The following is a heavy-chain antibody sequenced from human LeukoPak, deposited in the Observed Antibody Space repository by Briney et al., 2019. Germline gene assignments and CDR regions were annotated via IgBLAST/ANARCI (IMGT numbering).Heavy chain of an antibody. CDR3: AIDGGYCSGGSCYAHYYYYGMDV. J-gene: IGHJ6*02. CDR1: GFTFSDYY. CDR2: ISSSGSII. D-gene: IGHD2-15*01. V-gene: IGHV3-11*01. Sequence: GGTLRFSCAASGFTFSDYYMSWLRQAPGKGLEWVSYISSSGSIIYYADYVKGRFTISRDNAKNSLYLQMDSLRVEDTAVYYCAIDGGYCSGGSCYAHYYYYGMDVWGQGTTVTVSS.